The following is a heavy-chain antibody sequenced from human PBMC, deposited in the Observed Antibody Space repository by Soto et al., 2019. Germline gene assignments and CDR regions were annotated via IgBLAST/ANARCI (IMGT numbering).Heavy chain of an antibody. CDR2: INHSGST. D-gene: IGHD3-3*01. CDR1: GGSFSGYY. J-gene: IGHJ6*02. V-gene: IGHV4-34*01. Sequence: SETLSLTRAVYGGSFSGYYWSWIRQPPGKGLEWIGEINHSGSTNYNPSLKSRVTISVDTSKNQFSLKLSSVTAADTAVYYCARVSGRNTILGVVINPPHYYYYGMDVWGQGTTVTVSS. CDR3: ARVSGRNTILGVVINPPHYYYYGMDV.